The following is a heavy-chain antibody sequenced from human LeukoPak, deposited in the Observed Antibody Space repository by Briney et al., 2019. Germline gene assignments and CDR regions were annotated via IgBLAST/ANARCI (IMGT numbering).Heavy chain of an antibody. Sequence: ASVKVSCKASGYTFTNNYMHWVRQATGQGLEWMGWMNPNSGNTGYAQKFQGRVTITRNTSINTAYMELSSLRFEDTAVYYCARGIRRNINYWFDPWGQGTLVTVSS. CDR3: ARGIRRNINYWFDP. D-gene: IGHD4-11*01. V-gene: IGHV1-8*03. CDR1: GYTFTNNY. J-gene: IGHJ5*02. CDR2: MNPNSGNT.